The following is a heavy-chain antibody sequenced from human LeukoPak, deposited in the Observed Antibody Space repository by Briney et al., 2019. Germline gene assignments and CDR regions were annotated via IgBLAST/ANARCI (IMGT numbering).Heavy chain of an antibody. J-gene: IGHJ5*02. D-gene: IGHD6-19*01. V-gene: IGHV3-48*03. CDR2: ISSSGSTI. CDR3: ARGYSSGLYNWFDP. Sequence: GGSLRLSCAASGFTFSSYEMNWVRQAPGEGLEWVSYISSSGSTIYYADSVKGRFTISRDNAKNSLYLQMDSLRAEDTAVYYCARGYSSGLYNWFDPWGQGTLVTVSS. CDR1: GFTFSSYE.